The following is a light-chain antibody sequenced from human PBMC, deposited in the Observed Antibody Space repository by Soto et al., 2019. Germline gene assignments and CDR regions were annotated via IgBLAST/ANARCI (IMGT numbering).Light chain of an antibody. CDR2: DVT. J-gene: IGLJ2*01. V-gene: IGLV2-14*03. CDR1: SSDIGGYNY. Sequence: QSVLTQPASVSGSPGQSISITCTGTSSDIGGYNYVSWYQQHPGKAPKLITYDVTNRPPGVSNRFSGSKSGNTASLTISGLQADDEADYYCVSYTIVSTLAIGGGTKATVL. CDR3: VSYTIVSTLA.